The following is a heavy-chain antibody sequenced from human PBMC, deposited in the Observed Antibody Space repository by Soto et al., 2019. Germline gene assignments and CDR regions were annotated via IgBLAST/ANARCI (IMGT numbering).Heavy chain of an antibody. J-gene: IGHJ6*03. CDR3: ARGPYYDLIWNYYYMDV. CDR2: IYYSGST. CDR1: GGSISGHY. D-gene: IGHD3-16*01. V-gene: IGHV4-59*08. Sequence: QVQLQESGPGLVKPSETLSLSCNVSGGSISGHYWSWVRQTPGKGLEWIGYIYYSGSTYYNPSLKSRVTISVDTSKNHFSLRLTSVTAADTAVYYCARGPYYDLIWNYYYMDVWGKGTTVTVS.